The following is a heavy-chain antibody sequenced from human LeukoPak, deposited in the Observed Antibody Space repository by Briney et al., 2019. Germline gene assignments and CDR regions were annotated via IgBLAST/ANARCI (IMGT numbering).Heavy chain of an antibody. V-gene: IGHV4-39*01. Sequence: KPSETLSLTCTVSGGSISSSSYYWGWIRQPPGKGLEWIGSIYYSGSTYYNPPLKSRVTISVDTSKNQFSLKLSSVTAADTAVYYCAVAKGQYSSSWQAYYFDYWGQGTLVTVSS. D-gene: IGHD6-13*01. J-gene: IGHJ4*02. CDR1: GGSISSSSYY. CDR3: AVAKGQYSSSWQAYYFDY. CDR2: IYYSGST.